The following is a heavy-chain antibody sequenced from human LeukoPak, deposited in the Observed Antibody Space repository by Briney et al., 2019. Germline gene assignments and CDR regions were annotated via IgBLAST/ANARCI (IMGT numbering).Heavy chain of an antibody. V-gene: IGHV4-59*12. CDR2: IYYSGST. Sequence: SETLSLTCTVSGGSISNYYWSWIRQPPGKGLEWIGYIYYSGSTNYNPSLKSRVTISVDTSKNQFSLKLSSVTAADTAVYYCARDGGGYDSVGYFDYWGQGTLVTVSS. CDR1: GGSISNYY. CDR3: ARDGGGYDSVGYFDY. J-gene: IGHJ4*02. D-gene: IGHD5-12*01.